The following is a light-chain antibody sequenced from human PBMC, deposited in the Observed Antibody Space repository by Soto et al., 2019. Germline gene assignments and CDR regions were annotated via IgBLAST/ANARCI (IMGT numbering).Light chain of an antibody. V-gene: IGLV1-40*01. CDR3: QSYDSSLSAHYV. Sequence: QSVLTQPPSVSGAPGQRVTLSCTGSSSNIGAGHDVHWYQQLPGSAPKLLIYGSRNRPSGVPDRFSGSRSGTSASLAITGLQAEDEDDYYCQSYDSSLSAHYVFGTGTKVTVL. CDR1: SSNIGAGHD. CDR2: GSR. J-gene: IGLJ1*01.